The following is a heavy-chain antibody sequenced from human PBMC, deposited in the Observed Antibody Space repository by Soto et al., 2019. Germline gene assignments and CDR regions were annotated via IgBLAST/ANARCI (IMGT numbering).Heavy chain of an antibody. CDR2: IIPIFGTA. CDR3: ARDPSVLKRDTAMVTPWFDP. D-gene: IGHD5-18*01. Sequence: SVKVSCKASGGTFSSYAISWVRQAPGQGLEWMGGIIPIFGTANYAQKFQGRVTITADESTSTAYMELSSLRSEDTAVYYCARDPSVLKRDTAMVTPWFDPWGQGTLVTVSS. J-gene: IGHJ5*02. CDR1: GGTFSSYA. V-gene: IGHV1-69*13.